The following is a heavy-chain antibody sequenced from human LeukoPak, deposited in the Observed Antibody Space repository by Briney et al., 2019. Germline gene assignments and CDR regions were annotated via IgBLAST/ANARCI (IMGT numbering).Heavy chain of an antibody. CDR1: GYTFTSYG. Sequence: GASVKVSCKASGYTFTSYGISWVRQAPGQGLEWMGWISAYNGNTNYAQKLQGRVTMTTDTSTSTAYMELRSLRSDDTAVYYCARVNPGKSYDFWSGYCTGFSYYYYGMDVWGQGTTVTVSS. CDR3: ARVNPGKSYDFWSGYCTGFSYYYYGMDV. V-gene: IGHV1-18*01. D-gene: IGHD3-3*01. CDR2: ISAYNGNT. J-gene: IGHJ6*02.